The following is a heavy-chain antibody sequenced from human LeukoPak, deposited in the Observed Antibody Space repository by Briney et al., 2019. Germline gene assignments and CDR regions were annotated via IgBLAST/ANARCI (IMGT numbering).Heavy chain of an antibody. D-gene: IGHD6-13*01. V-gene: IGHV4-34*01. CDR1: GGSSSGYY. CDR3: ARGLGAAAAY. J-gene: IGHJ4*02. Sequence: SETLSLTCAVYGGSSSGYYWSWIRQPPGKGLEWIGEINHSGSTNYNPSLKSRVTISVDTSKNQFSLKLSSVTAADTAVYYCARGLGAAAAYWGQGTLVTVSS. CDR2: INHSGST.